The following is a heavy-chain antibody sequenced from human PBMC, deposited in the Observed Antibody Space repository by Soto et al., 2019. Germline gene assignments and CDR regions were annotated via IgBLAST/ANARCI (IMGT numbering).Heavy chain of an antibody. V-gene: IGHV3-9*01. CDR3: AKDTGPN. CDR1: GFTFDNYA. J-gene: IGHJ4*02. Sequence: ESGGGLVQPGRSLRLSCAASGFTFDNYAMHWVRQAPGKGPEWVSGISWNSNTIAYADSVKGRFTISRDNAKNSLYLQMNSLRAEDTAFYYCAKDTGPNWGQGTLVTVSS. CDR2: ISWNSNTI.